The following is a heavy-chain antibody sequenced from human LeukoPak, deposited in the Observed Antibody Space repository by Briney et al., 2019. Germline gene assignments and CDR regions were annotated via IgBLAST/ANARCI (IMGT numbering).Heavy chain of an antibody. J-gene: IGHJ3*02. V-gene: IGHV3-21*01. CDR1: GFTFSSYS. Sequence: GGSLRLSCAASGFTFSSYSMNWVRQAPGKGLEWVSSISSSSSYIYYADSVKGRFTISRDNAKNSLYLQMNSLRAEDTAVYYCARGSFTPSFWYYYDSSGLDFCFDIWGQGTMVTVSS. CDR3: ARGSFTPSFWYYYDSSGLDFCFDI. CDR2: ISSSSSYI. D-gene: IGHD3-22*01.